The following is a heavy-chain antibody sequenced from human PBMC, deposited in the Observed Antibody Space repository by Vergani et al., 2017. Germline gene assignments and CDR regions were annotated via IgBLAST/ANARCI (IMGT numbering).Heavy chain of an antibody. CDR2: VYWNDDE. CDR1: GFSLTTGGEG. V-gene: IGHV2-5*01. CDR3: AHTGFLEWLPPPNDAFDI. J-gene: IGHJ3*02. D-gene: IGHD3-3*01. Sequence: QITLRESGPTLVKPTQTLTLTCTFSGFSLTTGGEGVGWIRQPPGRALEWLAFVYWNDDERYSPSLKSRVTITKDTSKNEVILTMATMDPVDTATYYCAHTGFLEWLPPPNDAFDIWGQGTMVTVSS.